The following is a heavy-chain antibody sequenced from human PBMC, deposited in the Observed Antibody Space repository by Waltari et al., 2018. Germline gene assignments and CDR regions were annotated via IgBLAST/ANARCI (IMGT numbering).Heavy chain of an antibody. D-gene: IGHD3-10*01. J-gene: IGHJ2*01. V-gene: IGHV4-30-4*08. CDR1: GASISSGNYY. CDR2: IYYSGTT. Sequence: QVQLQESGPGLVKPSQTLSLTCTVSGASISSGNYYWSWIRQLPGKGLEWIGYIYYSGTTYSNPSLKSRVAISVDTSKNQFSLKVNSVTAADTAIYFCARDGWTQGYFDLWGRGTLVTVSS. CDR3: ARDGWTQGYFDL.